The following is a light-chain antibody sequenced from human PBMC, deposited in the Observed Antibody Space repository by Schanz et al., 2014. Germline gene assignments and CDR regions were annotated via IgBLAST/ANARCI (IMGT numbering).Light chain of an antibody. CDR1: SSDVGGYNY. J-gene: IGLJ3*02. CDR3: SSYAGSYAGV. Sequence: QSALTQPPSASGSPGQSVTISCTGTSSDVGGYNYVSWYQQHPGKAPKLMIYEVSRRPSGVPDRFSGSKSGNTASLTVSGLQAEDEADYYCSSYAGSYAGVFGGGTKLTVL. CDR2: EVS. V-gene: IGLV2-8*01.